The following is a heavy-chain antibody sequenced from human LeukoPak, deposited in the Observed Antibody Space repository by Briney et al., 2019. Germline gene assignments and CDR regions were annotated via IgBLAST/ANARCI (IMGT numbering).Heavy chain of an antibody. CDR3: VRSLDY. CDR1: GFPFSSYA. J-gene: IGHJ4*02. V-gene: IGHV3-23*01. Sequence: PGGSLRLSCAASGFPFSSYAMNWVRQAPGKGLEWVSVIAGSDGFTQYADSVKGRFTISRDNSKNTVYLRMNRLRVEDTALYYCVRSLDYWGQGTLVTVSS. CDR2: IAGSDGFT.